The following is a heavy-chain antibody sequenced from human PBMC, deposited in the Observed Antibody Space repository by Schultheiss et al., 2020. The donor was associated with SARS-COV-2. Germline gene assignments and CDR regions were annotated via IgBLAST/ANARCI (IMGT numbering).Heavy chain of an antibody. CDR3: ARVIAAASMIYYYYYMDV. CDR1: GGTFSSYG. CDR2: ISAYNGNT. D-gene: IGHD6-13*01. J-gene: IGHJ6*03. Sequence: ASVKVSCKASGGTFSSYGISWVRQAPGQGLEWMGWISAYNGNTNYAQKLQGRVTMTTDTSTSTAYMELRSLRSDDTAVYYCARVIAAASMIYYYYYMDVWGKGTTVTVSS. V-gene: IGHV1-18*01.